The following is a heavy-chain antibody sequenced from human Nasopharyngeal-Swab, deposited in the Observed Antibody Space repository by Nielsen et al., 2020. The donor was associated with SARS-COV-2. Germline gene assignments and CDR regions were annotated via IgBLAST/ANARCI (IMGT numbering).Heavy chain of an antibody. CDR3: ASPDYGDY. CDR2: IYVGYGDT. Sequence: ASVKVSCKASGFSFTNYVIHWVRQAPGQRPEWMGWIYVGYGDTQYTPNFQGRVTFTRDTSANTAYMEMSSLTSEDTAVFYCASPDYGDYWGQGTLVTVSS. J-gene: IGHJ4*02. CDR1: GFSFTNYV. V-gene: IGHV1-3*01.